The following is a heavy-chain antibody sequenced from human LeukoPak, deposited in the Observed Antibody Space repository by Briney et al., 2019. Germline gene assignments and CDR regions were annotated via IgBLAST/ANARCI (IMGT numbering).Heavy chain of an antibody. J-gene: IGHJ4*02. Sequence: GGSLRLSCAASGFTFSSYAMSWVRQAPGKGLECVSAISGSGGSTYYADSVKGRFTISRDNSKNTLYLQMNSLRAEDTAVYYCAKDSGLSGAPTDYWGQGTLVTVSS. V-gene: IGHV3-23*01. CDR3: AKDSGLSGAPTDY. CDR2: ISGSGGST. D-gene: IGHD3-16*02. CDR1: GFTFSSYA.